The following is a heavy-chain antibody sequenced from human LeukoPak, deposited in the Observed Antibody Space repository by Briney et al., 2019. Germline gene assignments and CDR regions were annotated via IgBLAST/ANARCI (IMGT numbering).Heavy chain of an antibody. D-gene: IGHD1-26*01. CDR2: ISSSSSTI. V-gene: IGHV3-48*01. CDR3: ARDLWELSLYFDY. Sequence: GGSLRLSCAASGFTFSRYSMNWVRQAPGKGLEWVSYISSSSSTIYYADSVKGRFTISRDNAKNSLYLQMNSLRAEDTAVYYCARDLWELSLYFDYWGQGTLVTVSS. J-gene: IGHJ4*02. CDR1: GFTFSRYS.